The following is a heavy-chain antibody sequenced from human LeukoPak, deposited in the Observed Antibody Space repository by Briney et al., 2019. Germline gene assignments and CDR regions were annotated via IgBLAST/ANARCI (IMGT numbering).Heavy chain of an antibody. CDR3: ARDTPQHLKRYDY. J-gene: IGHJ4*02. Sequence: ASVKVSCKASGYNFDKFGIAWVRQAPGQGLEGMGWINTHNGNTKYAQQYQGRVTITTDTSTSTVYMELRSLRSDDTAVYFCARDTPQHLKRYDYWGQGTQVTVSS. CDR2: INTHNGNT. D-gene: IGHD6-13*01. V-gene: IGHV1-18*01. CDR1: GYNFDKFG.